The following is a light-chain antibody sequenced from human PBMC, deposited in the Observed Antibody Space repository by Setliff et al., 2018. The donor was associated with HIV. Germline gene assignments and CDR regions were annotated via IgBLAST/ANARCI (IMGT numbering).Light chain of an antibody. V-gene: IGLV2-23*01. CDR2: QAT. CDR1: SSDIGRYNL. J-gene: IGLJ1*01. Sequence: QSVLAQPASVSGSPGQSITISCTGTSSDIGRYNLVSWYQQYPGKAPKLMIYQATKRPSGVSNRVSGSKSGNTASLTISGLQAEDEADYYCCSNTGSNTYVFGSGTK. CDR3: CSNTGSNTYV.